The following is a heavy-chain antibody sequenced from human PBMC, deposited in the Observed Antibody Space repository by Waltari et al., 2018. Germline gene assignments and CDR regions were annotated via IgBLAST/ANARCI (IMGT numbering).Heavy chain of an antibody. V-gene: IGHV3-53*01. CDR1: GFTVSSNY. Sequence: EVQLVESGGGLIQPGGSLRLSCAASGFTVSSNYMSWVRQAPGKGLEWVSVIYSGGSTYYADSVKGRFTISIDNSKNTLYLQMNSLRAEDTAVYYCARDQASATLGLDAFDIWGQGTMVTVSS. J-gene: IGHJ3*02. CDR2: IYSGGST. D-gene: IGHD7-27*01. CDR3: ARDQASATLGLDAFDI.